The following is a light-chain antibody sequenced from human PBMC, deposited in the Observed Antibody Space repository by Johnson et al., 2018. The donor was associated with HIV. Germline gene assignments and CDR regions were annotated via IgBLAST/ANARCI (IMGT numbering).Light chain of an antibody. CDR2: DNN. CDR3: GTWDSSLSAYV. Sequence: QSVLTQPPSVSAAPGQKVTISCSGSSSNIGNNYVSWYQQLPGTAPKLLIYDNNKRPSGIPDRFSGSKSGTSATLGIIELQTWDEADYYCGTWDSSLSAYVFGTGTKVTVL. V-gene: IGLV1-51*01. J-gene: IGLJ1*01. CDR1: SSNIGNNY.